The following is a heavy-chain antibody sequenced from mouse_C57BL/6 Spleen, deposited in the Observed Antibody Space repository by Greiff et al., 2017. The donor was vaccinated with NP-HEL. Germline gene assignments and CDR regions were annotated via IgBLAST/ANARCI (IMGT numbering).Heavy chain of an antibody. CDR3: ARGNDCGSSYAYFDV. J-gene: IGHJ1*03. V-gene: IGHV1-55*01. D-gene: IGHD1-1*01. CDR2: IYPGSGST. Sequence: QVQLQQPGAELVKPGASVKMSCKASGYTFTSYWITWVKQRPGQGLEWIGDIYPGSGSTNYNEKFKSKATLTVDTSSSTAYMQLSSLTSDDSAVYYCARGNDCGSSYAYFDVWGTGTTVTVSS. CDR1: GYTFTSYW.